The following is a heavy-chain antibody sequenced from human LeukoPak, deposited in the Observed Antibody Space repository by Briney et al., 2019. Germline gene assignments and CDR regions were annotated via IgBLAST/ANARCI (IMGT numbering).Heavy chain of an antibody. J-gene: IGHJ4*02. Sequence: PGRSLRLSCAASGFTFDNYAMHWVRQAPGKGLEWVSSITWNSGNLDYADSVKGRFTISRDNAKNALYLQMNSLTAEDSAVYYCAKNLDYGSESYYNPIFDYWGQGTLVTVSS. CDR3: AKNLDYGSESYYNPIFDY. V-gene: IGHV3-9*01. CDR2: ITWNSGNL. CDR1: GFTFDNYA. D-gene: IGHD3-10*01.